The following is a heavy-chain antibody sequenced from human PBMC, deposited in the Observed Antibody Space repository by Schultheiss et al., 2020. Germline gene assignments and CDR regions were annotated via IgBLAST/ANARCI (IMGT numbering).Heavy chain of an antibody. V-gene: IGHV4-59*12. CDR3: ARVGGAGGGMDV. J-gene: IGHJ6*02. D-gene: IGHD3-16*01. Sequence: SETLSLTCAVSGGSITSYYWSWIRQPPGKGLEWIGYIYYSSTNYNPSLKSRVTMSVDTSKNQFSLKLSSVTAADTAVYYCARVGGAGGGMDVWGQGTTVTVSS. CDR1: GGSITSYY. CDR2: IYYSST.